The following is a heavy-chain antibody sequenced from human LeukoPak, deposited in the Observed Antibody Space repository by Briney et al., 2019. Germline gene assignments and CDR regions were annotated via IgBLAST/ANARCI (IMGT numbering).Heavy chain of an antibody. D-gene: IGHD6-6*01. V-gene: IGHV4-34*01. CDR3: ARGDLYSSSSWRFDY. J-gene: IGHJ4*02. CDR2: INHSGST. Sequence: SETLSRTCAVYGGSFSGYYWSWIRQPPGKGLEWIGEINHSGSTNYNPSLKSRVTISVDTSKNQFSLKLSSVTAADTAVYYCARGDLYSSSSWRFDYWGQGTLVTVSS. CDR1: GGSFSGYY.